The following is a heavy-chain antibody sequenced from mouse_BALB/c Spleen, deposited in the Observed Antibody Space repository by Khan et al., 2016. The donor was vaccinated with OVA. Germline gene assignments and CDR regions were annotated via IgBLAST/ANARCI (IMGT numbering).Heavy chain of an antibody. V-gene: IGHV2-6-1*01. J-gene: IGHJ4*01. Sequence: VQLRESGPGLAAPSQSLSITCTISGFSLTNYGVHWVRQPPGKGLEWLVVIWSDGSTTYNSALKSRLTITKDNSQSQVFLKMNSLQTDDTAIYVCARQPYYHYNILDYWGQGTSVTVSS. CDR1: GFSLTNYG. CDR2: IWSDGST. D-gene: IGHD2-4*01. CDR3: ARQPYYHYNILDY.